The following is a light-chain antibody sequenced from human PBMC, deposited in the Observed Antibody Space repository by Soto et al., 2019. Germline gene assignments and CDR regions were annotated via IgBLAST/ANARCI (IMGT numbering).Light chain of an antibody. J-gene: IGKJ1*01. V-gene: IGKV1-39*01. CDR3: QQSYSFWT. CDR2: AAS. CDR1: QSFSRN. Sequence: DIQIPKSPSSLPPSVGNRVTITCRAGQSFSRNLNWYKHKPGKAPILLIYAASSLQSGVPSRFSGSGSGKDFTLTISGLQPEDFATYYCQQSYSFWTFGQGTKVEIK.